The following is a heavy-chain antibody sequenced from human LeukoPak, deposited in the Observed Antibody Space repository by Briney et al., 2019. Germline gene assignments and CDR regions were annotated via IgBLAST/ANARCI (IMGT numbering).Heavy chain of an antibody. D-gene: IGHD2-8*01. CDR2: INPSGGST. CDR3: ARGGDIVLMVYAVPSSDFDY. Sequence: GASVKVSCKASGYTFTSYYMHWVRQAPGRGLEWMGVINPSGGSTSYHQKFQGRVTMTRDTSTSTVYMELSRLRSEDTAVYYCARGGDIVLMVYAVPSSDFDYWGQGTLVTVSS. V-gene: IGHV1-46*01. CDR1: GYTFTSYY. J-gene: IGHJ4*02.